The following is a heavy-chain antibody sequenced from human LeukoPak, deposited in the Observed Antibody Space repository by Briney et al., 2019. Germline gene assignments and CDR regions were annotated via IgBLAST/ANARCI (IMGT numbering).Heavy chain of an antibody. Sequence: PSETLSLTCTVSGGSISSYYWSWIRQPPGKGLEWIGYISYGGTTNYNPSLKSRLTILVDTSKNQFSLKLSSVTAADTAVYCCARSITYRSTWNSDYWGQGTLVTVSS. CDR3: ARSITYRSTWNSDY. J-gene: IGHJ4*02. D-gene: IGHD6-13*01. CDR2: ISYGGTT. V-gene: IGHV4-59*08. CDR1: GGSISSYY.